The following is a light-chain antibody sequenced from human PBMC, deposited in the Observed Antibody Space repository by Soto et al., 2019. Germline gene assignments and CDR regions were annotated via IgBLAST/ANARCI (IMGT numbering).Light chain of an antibody. CDR2: GDR. CDR1: RSNIGAGYD. Sequence: QSALTQPPSVSGAPGQRVTISCTGSRSNIGAGYDVHWYQKLPGSAPKLVIYGDRNRPSGVPDRFSGSKSGTSASLAITGLQVEDEADYYCQSYDSSLSVVFGGGTKLTVL. J-gene: IGLJ2*01. CDR3: QSYDSSLSVV. V-gene: IGLV1-40*01.